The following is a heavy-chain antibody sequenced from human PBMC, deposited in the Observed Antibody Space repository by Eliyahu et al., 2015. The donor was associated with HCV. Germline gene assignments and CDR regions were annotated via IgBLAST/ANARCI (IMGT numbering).Heavy chain of an antibody. CDR2: IISSSSYI. D-gene: IGHD1-26*01. Sequence: EVQLVESGGGLVKPGGSLRLSCXXSGFTFSSYSLNWVRQAPGKGLGWVSSIISSSSYIYYADSVKGRFTISRDNAKNSLYLQMNSLRAEDTAVYYCAREVGATTGWFDPWGQGTLVTVSS. CDR1: GFTFSSYS. V-gene: IGHV3-21*01. J-gene: IGHJ5*02. CDR3: AREVGATTGWFDP.